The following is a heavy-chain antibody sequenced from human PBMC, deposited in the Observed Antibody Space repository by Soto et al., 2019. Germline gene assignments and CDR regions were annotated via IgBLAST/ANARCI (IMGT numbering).Heavy chain of an antibody. CDR3: AKGGYDGSGSLGFEP. CDR1: GFTFSSYW. Sequence: PGGSLRLSCAASGFTFSSYWMNWVRQAPGKGLVWVSRINNDGSRISYADSVKGRFTISRDNAKNTLYLQMNSLRVEYTAVYYCAKGGYDGSGSLGFEPWDQGTL. V-gene: IGHV3-74*01. D-gene: IGHD3-10*01. CDR2: INNDGSRI. J-gene: IGHJ5*02.